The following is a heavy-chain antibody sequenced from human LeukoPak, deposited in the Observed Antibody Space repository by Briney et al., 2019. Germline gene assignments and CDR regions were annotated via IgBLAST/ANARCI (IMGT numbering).Heavy chain of an antibody. Sequence: GGSLRLSCAASGFTFSSYEMSWVRQAPGKGLEWVSYISSSGSTIYYADSVKGRFTISRANAQNSMYLQMSSLRAEDTAVYYCARARTNYYYDSSGYYRDAFDIWGQGTMVTVSS. D-gene: IGHD3-22*01. CDR2: ISSSGSTI. CDR3: ARARTNYYYDSSGYYRDAFDI. J-gene: IGHJ3*02. CDR1: GFTFSSYE. V-gene: IGHV3-48*03.